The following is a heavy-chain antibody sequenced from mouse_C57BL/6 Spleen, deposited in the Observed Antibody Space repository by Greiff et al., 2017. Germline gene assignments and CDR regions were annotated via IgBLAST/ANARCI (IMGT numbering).Heavy chain of an antibody. CDR2: ICGDGGT. CDR3: AKRSYYYFDV. CDR1: GFSLTSYG. J-gene: IGHJ1*03. D-gene: IGHD1-1*01. V-gene: IGHV2-3*01. Sequence: VHLVESGPGLVAPSPSLSITCTVSGFSLTSYGVSWVRPPPGKGLEWLGVICGDGGTNYPSALISSLSILKDNSKNQVFLKLNSQQTDDTATYYCAKRSYYYFDVWGTGTTVTVSS.